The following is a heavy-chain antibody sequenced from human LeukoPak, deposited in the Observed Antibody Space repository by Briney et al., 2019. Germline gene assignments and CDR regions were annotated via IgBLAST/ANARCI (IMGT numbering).Heavy chain of an antibody. CDR3: ARDPYSGSYGDYYYYYMDV. J-gene: IGHJ6*03. CDR2: ITSSGTYI. V-gene: IGHV3-21*01. CDR1: GFTFSSYS. D-gene: IGHD1-26*01. Sequence: GGSLRLSCAASGFTFSSYSMNWVRQAPGKGLEWVSSITSSGTYIYYADSVKGRFTISRDNAKNSLYLQMNSLRPEDTAVYYCARDPYSGSYGDYYYYYMDVWGKGTTVTISS.